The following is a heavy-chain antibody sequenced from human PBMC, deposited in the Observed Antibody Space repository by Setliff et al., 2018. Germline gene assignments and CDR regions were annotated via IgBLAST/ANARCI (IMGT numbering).Heavy chain of an antibody. V-gene: IGHV4-34*01. CDR2: INHSGST. D-gene: IGHD4-17*01. J-gene: IGHJ5*02. CDR3: ARLRLNWFDP. Sequence: SETLSLTCAVYVGPFSAYSWSWIRQPPGKGLEWIGEINHSGSTNYSPSLKSRVTISADTSKNQFSLKLSSVTAADTAVYYCARLRLNWFDPWGQGTLVTVSS. CDR1: VGPFSAYS.